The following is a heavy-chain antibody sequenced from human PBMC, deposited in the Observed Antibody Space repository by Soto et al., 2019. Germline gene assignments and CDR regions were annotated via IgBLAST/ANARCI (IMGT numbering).Heavy chain of an antibody. D-gene: IGHD3-10*01. CDR3: ARSYYYGSGSNEWFDP. J-gene: IGHJ5*02. CDR1: GGPISSGDYY. Sequence: LSLTCTVSGGPISSGDYYWSWIRQPPGKGLEWIGYIYYSGSTYYNPSLKSRVTISVDTSKNQFSLKLSSVTAADTAVYYCARSYYYGSGSNEWFDPWGQGTLVTVSS. V-gene: IGHV4-30-4*01. CDR2: IYYSGST.